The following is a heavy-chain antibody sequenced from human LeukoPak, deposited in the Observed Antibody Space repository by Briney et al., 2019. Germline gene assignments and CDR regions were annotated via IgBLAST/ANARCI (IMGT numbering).Heavy chain of an antibody. V-gene: IGHV3-48*03. CDR3: ARDFYDGFALDY. CDR2: ISSSGSRI. Sequence: GGSLRLSCAASGFTFSSYEMNWVRQAPGKGLEWVSYISSSGSRIYFADSVKGRFTISRDNAKNSLYLQMDNLRAEDTGVYYCARDFYDGFALDYWGQGTLVTVSS. J-gene: IGHJ4*02. D-gene: IGHD2/OR15-2a*01. CDR1: GFTFSSYE.